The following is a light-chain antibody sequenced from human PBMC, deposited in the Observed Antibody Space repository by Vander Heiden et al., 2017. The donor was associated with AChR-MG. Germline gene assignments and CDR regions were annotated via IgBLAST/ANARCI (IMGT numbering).Light chain of an antibody. CDR2: GAS. V-gene: IGKV3-15*01. CDR1: QSVSSN. CDR3: QQDNNWPFT. Sequence: VMTQSPATLSVSPGERATVSCRASQSVSSNLAWYQQKPGQAPRLLIHGASSRATGIPGRFSGSGSGTEFTLTISSLQSEDFAVYYCQQDNNWPFTFGHGTKVDIK. J-gene: IGKJ3*01.